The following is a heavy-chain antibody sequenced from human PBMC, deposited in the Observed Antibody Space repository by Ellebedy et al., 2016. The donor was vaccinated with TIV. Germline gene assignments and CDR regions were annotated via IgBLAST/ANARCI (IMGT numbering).Heavy chain of an antibody. CDR2: MNPNSGYT. CDR1: GYTFTTYD. J-gene: IGHJ6*02. D-gene: IGHD3-10*01. Sequence: AASVKVSCKASGYTFTTYDINWARQATGQGLEWMGWMNPNSGYTAYAQKFQGRVTMTRSTSPRPAYMELSSLRSEDTAVYYCAKGAIWFGAYGMDVWGQGTTVTVSS. V-gene: IGHV1-8*01. CDR3: AKGAIWFGAYGMDV.